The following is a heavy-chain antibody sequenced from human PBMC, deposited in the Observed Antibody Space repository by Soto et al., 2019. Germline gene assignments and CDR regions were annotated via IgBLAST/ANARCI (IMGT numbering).Heavy chain of an antibody. V-gene: IGHV3-23*01. Sequence: EVQLLESGGGLVQPGGSLRLSCAASGFTFSSYTMTWVRQAPGKGPEWVSSISGNGEGTKYADSVKGRFTISRDNSKNTLYLQINSLRAEDTAVYFCARSRIVMIVVVVPYVFDSWGQGALVTVSS. CDR2: ISGNGEGT. CDR3: ARSRIVMIVVVVPYVFDS. D-gene: IGHD3-22*01. CDR1: GFTFSSYT. J-gene: IGHJ4*02.